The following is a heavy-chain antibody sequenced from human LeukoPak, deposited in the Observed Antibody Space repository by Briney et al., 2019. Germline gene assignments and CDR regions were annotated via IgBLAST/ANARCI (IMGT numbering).Heavy chain of an antibody. Sequence: PSETLSLTCAVYGGSFSGYYWSWIRQPPGKGLEWSGEINHSGSTNYNPSLKSRVTISVDTSKNQFPLKLSSVTSADTAVYYCARAPPSVWFDPWGQGTLVTVSS. D-gene: IGHD2-2*01. CDR1: GGSFSGYY. V-gene: IGHV4-34*01. CDR3: ARAPPSVWFDP. J-gene: IGHJ5*02. CDR2: INHSGST.